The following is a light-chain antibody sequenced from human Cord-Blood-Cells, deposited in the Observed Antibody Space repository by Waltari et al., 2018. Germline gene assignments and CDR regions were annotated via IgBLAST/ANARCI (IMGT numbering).Light chain of an antibody. CDR3: SSYTSSSTREV. J-gene: IGLJ3*02. V-gene: IGLV2-14*03. Sequence: QSALTQPASVSGSPGQSLTISCTGTSSDVGGYNYVSWYQHPPIKAPKIMIYDVSNRPSGFSNRFSGSKSGNTASLTIFGLQAEDEADYYCSSYTSSSTREVVGGGTKLTVL. CDR2: DVS. CDR1: SSDVGGYNY.